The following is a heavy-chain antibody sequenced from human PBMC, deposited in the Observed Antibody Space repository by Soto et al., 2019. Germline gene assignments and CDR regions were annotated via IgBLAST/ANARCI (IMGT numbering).Heavy chain of an antibody. CDR3: ARSPSYYYDSSGSLDY. CDR1: GYTFTSYY. V-gene: IGHV1-46*01. J-gene: IGHJ4*02. Sequence: ASVKVSCKAPGYTFTSYYMHWVRQAPGQGLEWMGIINPSGGSTSYAQKFQGRVTMTRDTSTSTVYMELSSLRSEDTAVYHCARSPSYYYDSSGSLDYWGQGTLVTVSS. CDR2: INPSGGST. D-gene: IGHD3-22*01.